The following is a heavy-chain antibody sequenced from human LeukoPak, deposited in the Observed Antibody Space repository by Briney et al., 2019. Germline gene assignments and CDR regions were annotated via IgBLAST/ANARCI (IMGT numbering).Heavy chain of an antibody. D-gene: IGHD2-2*01. Sequence: GGSLRLSCAASGFTFSSYAMSWVRQAPGKGLEWVSAISGSGGSTYYADSVKGRFTISRDNSKNTLYLQMNGLRAEDTAVYYCAKDQDIVVVPAAQDWGQGTLVTVSS. J-gene: IGHJ4*02. CDR3: AKDQDIVVVPAAQD. V-gene: IGHV3-23*01. CDR2: ISGSGGST. CDR1: GFTFSSYA.